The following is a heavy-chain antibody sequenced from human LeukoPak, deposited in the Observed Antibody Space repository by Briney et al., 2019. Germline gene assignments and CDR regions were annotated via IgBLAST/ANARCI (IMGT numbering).Heavy chain of an antibody. CDR2: FDPEDGET. Sequence: ASVKVSCKVSGYTLTELSMRWVRQAPGKGLEWMGGFDPEDGETIYAQKFQGRVTMTEDTSTDAAYMELSSLRSEDTAVYYCATDGYRHQLLNWFDPWGQGTLVTVSS. D-gene: IGHD2-2*01. CDR3: ATDGYRHQLLNWFDP. J-gene: IGHJ5*02. V-gene: IGHV1-24*01. CDR1: GYTLTELS.